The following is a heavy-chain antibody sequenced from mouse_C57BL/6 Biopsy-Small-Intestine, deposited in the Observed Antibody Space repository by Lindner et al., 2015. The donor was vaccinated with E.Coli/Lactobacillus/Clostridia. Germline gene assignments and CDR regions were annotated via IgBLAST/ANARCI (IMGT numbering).Heavy chain of an antibody. CDR2: INPYNDGT. Sequence: VQLQESGPELVKPGASVKMSCKASGNTFTNYVMHWMKQKPGQGLEWIGYINPYNDGTKYNEKFKGKATLTSDKSSSTAYMELSSLTSEDSAVYYCAREGYTGTRPFAYWGQGTLVTVSA. CDR3: AREGYTGTRPFAY. V-gene: IGHV1-14*01. D-gene: IGHD4-1*01. J-gene: IGHJ3*01. CDR1: GNTFTNYV.